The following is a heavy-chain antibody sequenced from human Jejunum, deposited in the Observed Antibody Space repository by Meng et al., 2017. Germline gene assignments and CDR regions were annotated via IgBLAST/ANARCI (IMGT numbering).Heavy chain of an antibody. CDR1: RSTCTGYG. CDR3: ARCYGDICAGDD. Sequence: QMQWGAARGGLFQPGGSLSLSCERSRSTCTGYGVHRRRPARDKGLEWGAIKWYDGSKKNYAASVQGRFTIARDETKNTLKLQMNSVRAEDAAVYYCARCYGDICAGDDWGRGTLVTVSS. CDR2: KWYDGSKK. D-gene: IGHD4-17*01. V-gene: IGHV3-33*08. J-gene: IGHJ4*02.